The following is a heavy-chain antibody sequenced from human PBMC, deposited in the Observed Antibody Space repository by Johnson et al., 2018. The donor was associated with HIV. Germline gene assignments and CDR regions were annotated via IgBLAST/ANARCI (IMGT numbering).Heavy chain of an antibody. J-gene: IGHJ3*02. Sequence: QVQLVESGGGVVRPGGSLRVSCAASGFSFEDYGMSWVRQRPGKGLEWVAFISFDGSNKYYADSVTGRFTISRDNSKNTLYLQMNSLRTEDTALYYCARQTLRAFDIWGQGTMVTVSS. CDR1: GFSFEDYG. V-gene: IGHV3-30*03. CDR2: ISFDGSNK. CDR3: ARQTLRAFDI.